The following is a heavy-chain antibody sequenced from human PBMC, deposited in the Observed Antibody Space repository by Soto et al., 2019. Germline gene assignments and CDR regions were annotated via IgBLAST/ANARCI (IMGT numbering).Heavy chain of an antibody. D-gene: IGHD3-10*01. CDR2: IYHSGST. CDR3: ARGGRYYGSGIPNWFDP. CDR1: GGSISSHSYP. J-gene: IGHJ5*02. Sequence: SETMSLTSSVSGGSISSHSYPWGWIRQPPGKGLEWIGFIYHSGSTYYNPSLKSRVTISVDRSKNQFSLRLSSVTAADTAMYYCARGGRYYGSGIPNWFDPWGQGTQVTVSS. V-gene: IGHV4-30-2*01.